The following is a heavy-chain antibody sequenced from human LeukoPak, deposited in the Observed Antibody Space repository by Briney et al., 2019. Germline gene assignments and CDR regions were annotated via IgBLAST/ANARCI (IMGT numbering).Heavy chain of an antibody. V-gene: IGHV4-34*01. CDR1: GGSFSGYY. Sequence: PSETLSLTCAVYGGSFSGYYWSWIRQPPGKGLEWIGEINHSGSTNYNPSLKSRVTISVDTSKNQFSLKLGSVTAADTAVYYCARHPYVGATFDYWGQGTLVTVSS. CDR2: INHSGST. J-gene: IGHJ4*02. D-gene: IGHD1-26*01. CDR3: ARHPYVGATFDY.